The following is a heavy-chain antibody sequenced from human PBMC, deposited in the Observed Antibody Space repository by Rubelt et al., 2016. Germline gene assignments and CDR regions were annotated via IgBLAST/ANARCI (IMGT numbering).Heavy chain of an antibody. CDR1: GGSISSSSYY. J-gene: IGHJ4*02. CDR2: IYYSGST. CDR3: ARGSSSWYV. V-gene: IGHV4-61*01. D-gene: IGHD6-13*01. Sequence: QLQLQESGPGLVKPSETLSLTCTVSGGSISSSSYYWSWIRQPPGKGLEWIGYIYYSGSTNYNPSLKSRVTISVDTSKNQFSLKLSSVTAADTAVYYCARGSSSWYVWGQGTLVTVSS.